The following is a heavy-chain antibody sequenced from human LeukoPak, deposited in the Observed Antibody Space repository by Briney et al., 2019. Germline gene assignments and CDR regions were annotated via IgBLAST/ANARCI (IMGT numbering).Heavy chain of an antibody. J-gene: IGHJ4*02. CDR2: IQADGGNK. CDR1: GFTFRNSD. D-gene: IGHD6-19*01. V-gene: IGHV3-30*12. Sequence: GGSLRLSCAASGFTFRNSDMHWVRQAPDKGPEWVAFIQADGGNKYYADSVKGRFTISRDNSKNTLYLQMNSLRVEDTAVYYCARQWLVNGWGQGTLVTVSS. CDR3: ARQWLVNG.